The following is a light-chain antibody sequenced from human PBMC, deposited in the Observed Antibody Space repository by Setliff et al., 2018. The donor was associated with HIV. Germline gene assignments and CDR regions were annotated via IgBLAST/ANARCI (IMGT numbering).Light chain of an antibody. CDR3: SSYAVTNTLP. Sequence: QSALAQPASVSGSPGQSITISCTATSSDVGAYNFVSWYQQHPGKAPKLMIYEVSNRPSGVSNRFSGSKSGNTASLTISGLQAEDEGGYYCSSYAVTNTLPFGTGTKVT. CDR1: SSDVGAYNF. CDR2: EVS. J-gene: IGLJ1*01. V-gene: IGLV2-14*01.